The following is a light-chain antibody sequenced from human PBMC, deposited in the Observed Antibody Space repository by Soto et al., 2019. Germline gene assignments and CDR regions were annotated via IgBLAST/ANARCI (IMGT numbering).Light chain of an antibody. J-gene: IGLJ3*02. Sequence: QSALTQRASVSGSPGQSITISCTGTSSDVGGYNYVSWYQQHPGKAPKLMIYEVSNRPSGVSNRFSGSKSGNTASLTISGLQAEDEADYYCSSYTSSSTVVFGVGTKVTVL. CDR2: EVS. CDR3: SSYTSSSTVV. CDR1: SSDVGGYNY. V-gene: IGLV2-14*01.